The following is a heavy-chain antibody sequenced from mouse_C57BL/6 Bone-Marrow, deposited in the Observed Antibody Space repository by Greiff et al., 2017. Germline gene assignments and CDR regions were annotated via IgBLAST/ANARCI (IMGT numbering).Heavy chain of an antibody. CDR3: YYYGSRIDY. D-gene: IGHD1-1*01. J-gene: IGHJ2*01. CDR2: IDPETGGT. Sequence: VQLKQSGAELVRPGASVTLSCKASGYTFTDYEMHWVKQTPVHGLEWIGAIDPETGGTAYNQKFKGKAILTADKSSSTAYMELRSLTSEDSAVYYAYYYGSRIDYWGQGTTLTVSS. CDR1: GYTFTDYE. V-gene: IGHV1-15*01.